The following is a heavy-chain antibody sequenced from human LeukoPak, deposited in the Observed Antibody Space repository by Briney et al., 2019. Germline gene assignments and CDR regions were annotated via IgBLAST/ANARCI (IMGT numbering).Heavy chain of an antibody. J-gene: IGHJ6*02. CDR1: GFTVSSNY. CDR2: IYSGGST. V-gene: IGHV3-53*01. D-gene: IGHD5-12*01. CDR3: ARVSRALPGYDYYYGMDV. Sequence: GGPLRLSCAASGFTVSSNYMSWVRQAPGKGLEWVSVIYSGGSTYYADSVKGRFAISRDNSKNTLYLQMNSLRAEDTAVYYCARVSRALPGYDYYYGMDVWGQGTTVTVSS.